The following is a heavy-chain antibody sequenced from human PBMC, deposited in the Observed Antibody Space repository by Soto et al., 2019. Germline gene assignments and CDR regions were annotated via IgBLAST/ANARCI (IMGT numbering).Heavy chain of an antibody. CDR2: IGTAGDT. J-gene: IGHJ6*02. CDR1: GFTFSSYD. CDR3: ARDHGYSYGHSYYYYGMDV. D-gene: IGHD5-18*01. Sequence: EVQLVESGGGLVQPGGSLRPSCAASGFTFSSYDMHWVRQATGKGLEWVAAIGTAGDTYYPGSVKGRFTISRENAKNSLNLQMNSLRAEDTAVYYCARDHGYSYGHSYYYYGMDVWGQGTTVTVSS. V-gene: IGHV3-13*01.